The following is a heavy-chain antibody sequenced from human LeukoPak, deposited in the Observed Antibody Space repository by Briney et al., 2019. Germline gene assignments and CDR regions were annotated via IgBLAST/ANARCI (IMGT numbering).Heavy chain of an antibody. V-gene: IGHV6-1*01. CDR2: TYYRSKYYN. Sequence: SQTLSLTCAISGDSVSSNSAAGNWIRQSPSRGLEWLGRTYYRSKYYNEYAVSVKSRMSINPDTSKNQFSLQLNSVTPEDTAVYYCARGGTSSGPGFDYWGQGTPVIVSA. CDR1: GDSVSSNSAA. CDR3: ARGGTSSGPGFDY. J-gene: IGHJ4*02. D-gene: IGHD6-19*01.